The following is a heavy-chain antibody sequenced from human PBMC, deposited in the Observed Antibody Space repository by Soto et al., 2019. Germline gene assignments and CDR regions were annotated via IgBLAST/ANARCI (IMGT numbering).Heavy chain of an antibody. CDR2: IYWDDDK. CDR1: GFSLSTRGVG. D-gene: IGHD1-1*01. Sequence: QITLKESGPTLVKPTQTLTLTCTFSGFSLSTRGVGVGWIRQPPGKALEWLAVIYWDDDKRYSPSLKSRLTITKDTSKNKVALTVTDMDPVDTATYYCAHPDPGSGHSDYWGQGTLVTVSS. J-gene: IGHJ4*02. CDR3: AHPDPGSGHSDY. V-gene: IGHV2-5*02.